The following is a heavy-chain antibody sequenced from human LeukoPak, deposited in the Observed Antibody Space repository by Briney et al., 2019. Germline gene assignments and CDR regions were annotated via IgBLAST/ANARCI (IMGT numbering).Heavy chain of an antibody. D-gene: IGHD5-12*01. CDR3: ARGPRASGYDFDY. Sequence: GGSLRLSCAASGFTLSDYYMSWIRQAPGKGLEWVSSITHSGSVINYVDSVKGRFTISRDNAKNSLYLQMNSLRAEDTAVYYCARGPRASGYDFDYWGQGTLVTVSS. J-gene: IGHJ4*02. CDR2: ITHSGSVI. V-gene: IGHV3-11*01. CDR1: GFTLSDYY.